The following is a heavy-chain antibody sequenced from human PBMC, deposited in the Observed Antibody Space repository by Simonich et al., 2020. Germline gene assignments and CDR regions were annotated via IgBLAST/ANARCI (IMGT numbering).Heavy chain of an antibody. V-gene: IGHV4-38-2*01. CDR2: IYPSGST. J-gene: IGHJ6*02. CDR3: ARVGYSNYYYYGMDV. Sequence: QVQLQESGPGLVKPSETLSLTCAVSGYSISSGYYWGWIRQPPGKGLDWIGIIYPSGSTYHNPTLKSRVTISVDTSKNQFSLKLSSVTAADTAVYYCARVGYSNYYYYGMDVWGQGTTVTVSS. D-gene: IGHD6-13*01. CDR1: GYSISSGYY.